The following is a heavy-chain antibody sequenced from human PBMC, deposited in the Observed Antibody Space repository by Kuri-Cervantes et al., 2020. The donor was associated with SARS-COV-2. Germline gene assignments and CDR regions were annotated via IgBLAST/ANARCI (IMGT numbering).Heavy chain of an antibody. CDR1: ESTFPNYD. CDR2: VKTNSGNT. CDR3: LCSDY. Sequence: ASVKVSCKAPESTFPNYDINWVRQATGQGLEWMGMVKTNSGNTLYAQIFQGRVTMTRDTSTSTVYMELSSLTSEDTAVYYCLCSDYWGQGTLVTVSS. D-gene: IGHD2-2*01. J-gene: IGHJ4*02. V-gene: IGHV1-8*01.